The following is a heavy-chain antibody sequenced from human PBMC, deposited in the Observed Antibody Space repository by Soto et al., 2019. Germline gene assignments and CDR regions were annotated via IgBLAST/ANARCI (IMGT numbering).Heavy chain of an antibody. V-gene: IGHV3-30*18. CDR2: ISHDGNNK. CDR1: GFTFSSYV. Sequence: QVQLVQSGGGVVQPGRSLRLSCAASGFTFSSYVTHWVRQAPGQGLEWVAVISHDGNNKYYADSVKGQFTISRDNSKNTLYLQMNSLTTEDTAVYYCAKGGADCASTTCYLLVAFDIWGQGTMVTVSS. J-gene: IGHJ3*02. D-gene: IGHD2-2*01. CDR3: AKGGADCASTTCYLLVAFDI.